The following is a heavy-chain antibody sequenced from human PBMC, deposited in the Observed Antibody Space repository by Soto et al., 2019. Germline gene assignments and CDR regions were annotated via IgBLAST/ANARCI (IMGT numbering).Heavy chain of an antibody. CDR1: GGSISSGDYY. CDR2: IYDSGSN. Sequence: QVQLQESGPGLVKPSQTLSLTCTVSGGSISSGDYYWSWLRQHPGQGREWIGYIYDSGSNYSNPYHRSRGTRSADTSKNPFSLKLSSVTAAAAAVYYCARWWSGSRQGFDPWGQGTLVTVSS. CDR3: ARWWSGSRQGFDP. V-gene: IGHV4-31*03. J-gene: IGHJ5*02. D-gene: IGHD3-3*01.